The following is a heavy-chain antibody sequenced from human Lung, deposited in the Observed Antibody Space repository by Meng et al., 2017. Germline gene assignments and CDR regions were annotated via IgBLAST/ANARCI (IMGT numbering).Heavy chain of an antibody. CDR2: INHSGST. V-gene: IGHV4-34*01. J-gene: IGHJ4*02. CDR1: GGSFSDYY. D-gene: IGHD4-11*01. Sequence: QAQLQQWGAGLLKPSETLSLTSVVSGGSFSDYYWSWIRQPPGKGLEWIGEINHSGSTNYNPSLESRATISVDTSQNNLSLKLSSVTAADSAVYYCARGPTTMAHDFDYWGQGTLVTVSS. CDR3: ARGPTTMAHDFDY.